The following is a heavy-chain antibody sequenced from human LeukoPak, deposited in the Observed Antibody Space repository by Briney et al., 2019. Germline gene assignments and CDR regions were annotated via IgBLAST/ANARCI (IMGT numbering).Heavy chain of an antibody. Sequence: SETLSLTFAVYGGSFSGYYWSWIRQPPGKGLEWIGEINHSGSTNYNPSLKSRVTISVDTSKNQFSLKLSSVTAADTAVYYCAREQWLVQVDYWGQGTLVTVSS. V-gene: IGHV4-34*01. CDR1: GGSFSGYY. J-gene: IGHJ4*02. CDR3: AREQWLVQVDY. D-gene: IGHD6-19*01. CDR2: INHSGST.